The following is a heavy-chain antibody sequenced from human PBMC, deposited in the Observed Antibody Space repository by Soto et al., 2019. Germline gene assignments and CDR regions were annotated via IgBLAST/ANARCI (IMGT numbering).Heavy chain of an antibody. J-gene: IGHJ4*02. Sequence: QVQLQESGPGLVKPSGTLSLTCAVSGGSISNSHWWTWVRQSPGKGLVWIGEIYDTGSTNYNPSLKRRVTLSVDKSKNQFALKLNSLTAADSAVYYCATDMFNWGQGTLVTVSS. CDR1: GGSISNSHW. V-gene: IGHV4-4*02. CDR3: ATDMFN. CDR2: IYDTGST. D-gene: IGHD3-10*02.